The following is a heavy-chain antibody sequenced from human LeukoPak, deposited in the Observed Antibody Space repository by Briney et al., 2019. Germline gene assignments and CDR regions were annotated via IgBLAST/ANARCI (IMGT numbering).Heavy chain of an antibody. CDR1: GGSISDYS. D-gene: IGHD4-17*01. J-gene: IGHJ4*02. Sequence: SETLSLACTASGGSISDYSWTWLRQPAGKGLEWIGLIYANGSSNYNPSLKSRVTISIDTSKNQFSLKLSSLTAADTAIYYCARGIESYGDYGYWGQGILVTVSS. CDR3: ARGIESYGDYGY. CDR2: IYANGSS. V-gene: IGHV4-4*07.